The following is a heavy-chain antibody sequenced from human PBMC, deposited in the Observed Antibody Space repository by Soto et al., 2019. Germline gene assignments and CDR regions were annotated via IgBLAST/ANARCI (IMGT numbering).Heavy chain of an antibody. CDR3: ARDPPYDYGDYPYYLDY. D-gene: IGHD4-17*01. V-gene: IGHV3-48*01. CDR1: GFTFSSYS. Sequence: EVQLVESGGGLVQPGGSLRLSCAASGFTFSSYSMNWVRQAPGKGLEWVSYISSSSSTIYYADSVKGRFTISRDNAKNSLYLQMNSLRAEDTAVYYCARDPPYDYGDYPYYLDYWGQGTLVTVSS. J-gene: IGHJ4*02. CDR2: ISSSSSTI.